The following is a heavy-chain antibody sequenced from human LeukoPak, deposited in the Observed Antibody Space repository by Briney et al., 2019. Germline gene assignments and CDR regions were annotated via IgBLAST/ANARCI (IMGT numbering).Heavy chain of an antibody. CDR2: ISAYNGNT. J-gene: IGHJ6*03. D-gene: IGHD2-21*01. V-gene: IGHV1-18*01. Sequence: ASVKVSCKASGYTFTSYGISWVRQAPGQGLEWMGWISAYNGNTNYAQKLQGRVTMTTGTSTSTAYMELRSLRSDDTAVYYCARDRAGDFYYYYYMDVWGKGTTVTVSS. CDR1: GYTFTSYG. CDR3: ARDRAGDFYYYYYMDV.